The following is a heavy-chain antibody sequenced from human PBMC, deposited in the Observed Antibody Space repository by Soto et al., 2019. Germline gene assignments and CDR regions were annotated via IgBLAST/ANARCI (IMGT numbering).Heavy chain of an antibody. CDR2: ISAYNGNT. Sequence: ASVKVSCKASGYTFTSYGISWVRQAPGQGLEWMGWISAYNGNTNYAQKLQGRVTMTTDTSTSTAYMELRSLRSDDTAVYYCARVTPPYDILTGYYDYWGQGTLVTVSS. V-gene: IGHV1-18*01. D-gene: IGHD3-9*01. J-gene: IGHJ4*02. CDR1: GYTFTSYG. CDR3: ARVTPPYDILTGYYDY.